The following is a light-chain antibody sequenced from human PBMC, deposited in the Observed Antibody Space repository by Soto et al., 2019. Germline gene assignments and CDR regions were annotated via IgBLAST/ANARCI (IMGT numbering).Light chain of an antibody. V-gene: IGKV3-20*01. J-gene: IGKJ1*01. CDR2: AAS. CDR1: QSVSSSY. Sequence: EIVLTQSPGTLSLSPGERATLSCRASQSVSSSYLAWYQQKPGQAPRLLIYAASSRATGLPDRFSSSAWGADFTPTISRLEDEDLAVYCCQQYGSSRTFGQGTKVDIK. CDR3: QQYGSSRT.